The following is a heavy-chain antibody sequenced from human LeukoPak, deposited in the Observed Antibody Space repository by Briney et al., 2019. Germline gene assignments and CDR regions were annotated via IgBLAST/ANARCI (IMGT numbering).Heavy chain of an antibody. Sequence: GESLKISCKASGYSFTSYSIGWVRQMPGKGLEWMGIIHPGDSDTRYSPSFEGQVTISADKSISTAYLHWSSLKASDTAMYYCARRGVAVAGTPTEYFQHWGQGTLVTVSS. J-gene: IGHJ1*01. CDR2: IHPGDSDT. D-gene: IGHD6-19*01. CDR3: ARRGVAVAGTPTEYFQH. CDR1: GYSFTSYS. V-gene: IGHV5-51*01.